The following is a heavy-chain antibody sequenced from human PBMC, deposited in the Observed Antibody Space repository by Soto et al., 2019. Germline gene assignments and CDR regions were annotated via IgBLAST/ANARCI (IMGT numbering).Heavy chain of an antibody. J-gene: IGHJ4*02. D-gene: IGHD7-27*01. Sequence: QVQLQESGPGLVKPSETLSLTCTVSGGSISNHYWSWIRQPPGKGLEWIGSIYYNGNTNYNHSHKSRVTRSADTSKNQFSLKLNSVTAADTAVYYCARSNWYSEYWGQGTLVTVSS. CDR3: ARSNWYSEY. V-gene: IGHV4-59*11. CDR1: GGSISNHY. CDR2: IYYNGNT.